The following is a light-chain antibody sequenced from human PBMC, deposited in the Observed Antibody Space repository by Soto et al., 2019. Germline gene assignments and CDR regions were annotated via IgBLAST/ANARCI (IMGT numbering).Light chain of an antibody. CDR2: EGS. Sequence: QSALTQPASVSGSPGQSITISCTGTSSDVGSYNLVSWYQQHPGKAPKLTIYEGSKRPSGVSNRFSGSKSSNTASLTISGLQAEDEADYYCCSYAGSRVFGGGTKLTVL. V-gene: IGLV2-23*01. CDR3: CSYAGSRV. CDR1: SSDVGSYNL. J-gene: IGLJ3*02.